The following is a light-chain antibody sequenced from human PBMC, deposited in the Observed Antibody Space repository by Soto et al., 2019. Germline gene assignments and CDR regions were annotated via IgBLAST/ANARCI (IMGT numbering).Light chain of an antibody. V-gene: IGKV2D-29*01. CDR2: EVY. CDR3: MQSTQLPLT. CDR1: QSLLHGDGKTY. Sequence: DIVLTQTPLSLSVTPGQPASISCRSSQSLLHGDGKTYLYWFVQKPGQPPQLLIYEVYKQFSGGTDRVSGRWAGSEFTPKITRVEAEDVGTYYCMQSTQLPLTFGGGTKVEIK. J-gene: IGKJ4*01.